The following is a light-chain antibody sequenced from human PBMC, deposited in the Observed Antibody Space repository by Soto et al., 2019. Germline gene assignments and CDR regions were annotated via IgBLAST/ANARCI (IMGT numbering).Light chain of an antibody. J-gene: IGLJ1*01. CDR1: SSDVVAYDF. Sequence: QSVLTQPASVSGSPGQSMTISWDGASSDVVAYDFVSWYQQHPDKAPKLMIYEVRGRPSGVSNRFSGSKSFNTATLTISGLQAEDEADYYCSSHTTRNTRVFGTGTKVTVL. CDR2: EVR. CDR3: SSHTTRNTRV. V-gene: IGLV2-14*03.